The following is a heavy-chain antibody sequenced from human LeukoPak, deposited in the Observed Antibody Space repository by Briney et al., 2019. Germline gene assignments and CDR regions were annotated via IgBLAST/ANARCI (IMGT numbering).Heavy chain of an antibody. J-gene: IGHJ4*02. CDR2: IYYTGST. CDR3: ARGRSSGWWF. D-gene: IGHD6-19*01. Sequence: SETLSLTCTISGGSISSYYWSWIRQPPGKGLEWIGYIYYTGSTNHNPSLKSRVTISVDTSKNQFSLKLSSVTAADTAVYYCARGRSSGWWFWGQGTLVTVSS. V-gene: IGHV4-59*01. CDR1: GGSISSYY.